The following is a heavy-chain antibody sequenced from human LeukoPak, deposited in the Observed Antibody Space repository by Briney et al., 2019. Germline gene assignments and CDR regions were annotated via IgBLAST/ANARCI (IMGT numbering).Heavy chain of an antibody. CDR1: GFTFSNYW. CDR2: IKQDGSEK. CDR3: ARDDDWNYEDY. D-gene: IGHD1-7*01. J-gene: IGHJ4*02. Sequence: PGGSLRLSCAASGFTFSNYWMSWVRQAPGKGLQWVANIKQDGSEKYYEDSVKGRFTISRDNAKKSLYLQMNSLRAEDTAVYYCARDDDWNYEDYWGQGTLVTVSS. V-gene: IGHV3-7*01.